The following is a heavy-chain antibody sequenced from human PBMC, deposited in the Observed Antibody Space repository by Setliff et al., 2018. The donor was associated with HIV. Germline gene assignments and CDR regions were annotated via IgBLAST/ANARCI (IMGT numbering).Heavy chain of an antibody. Sequence: GGSLRLSCAASGFTFDDYGMHWVRQSPGKGLEWVALTWYDGRATYYADSVKGRFTISRDNSKNTLNLQMNTLRAEDTAMYYCAKVGREYNGYDLTFDSWGQGTLVTVSS. CDR1: GFTFDDYG. J-gene: IGHJ4*02. CDR2: TWYDGRAT. D-gene: IGHD5-12*01. CDR3: AKVGREYNGYDLTFDS. V-gene: IGHV3-30*02.